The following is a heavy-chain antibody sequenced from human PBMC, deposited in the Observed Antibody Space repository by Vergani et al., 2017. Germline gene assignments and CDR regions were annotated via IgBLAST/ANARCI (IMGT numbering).Heavy chain of an antibody. Sequence: QVQLQQWGAGLLKPSETLSLTCAVYGGSFSGYYWSWSRQPPGKGLECIGEINHSGSTNYNPSLKSRVTISVDTSKNQFCLKLGSVTAADTAVYYCATRDRYPAGMDVWGQGTTVTVSS. CDR1: GGSFSGYY. J-gene: IGHJ6*02. V-gene: IGHV4-34*01. CDR2: INHSGST. CDR3: ATRDRYPAGMDV. D-gene: IGHD5-24*01.